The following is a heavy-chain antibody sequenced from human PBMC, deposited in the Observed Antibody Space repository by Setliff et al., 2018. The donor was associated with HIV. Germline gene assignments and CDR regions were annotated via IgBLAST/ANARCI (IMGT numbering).Heavy chain of an antibody. CDR2: MYPNGRT. CDR3: ARSPSYSSSFSYYYYSMDV. V-gene: IGHV4-38-2*01. Sequence: SETLSLTCAVSGDSIGTYSWHWVRQPPGKGLEWVGSMYPNGRTYYNPSVKSRVAISVDTSKNQFSLKLSSVTAADTAVYYCARSPSYSSSFSYYYYSMDVWGQGTTVTVSS. D-gene: IGHD6-6*01. CDR1: GDSIGTYS. J-gene: IGHJ6*02.